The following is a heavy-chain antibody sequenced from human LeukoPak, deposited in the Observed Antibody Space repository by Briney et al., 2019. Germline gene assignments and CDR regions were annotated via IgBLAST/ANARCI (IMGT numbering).Heavy chain of an antibody. D-gene: IGHD2-21*02. Sequence: GGSLRLSCTASGFTFGDHAMSWFRQAPGKGLEWVGFIRSKAYGGTTEYAASVKGRFTISRDDSKSIAYLQMNSLKTEDTAVYYCTRDQFRGVVTAAFDYWGQGTLVTASS. J-gene: IGHJ4*02. CDR3: TRDQFRGVVTAAFDY. CDR1: GFTFGDHA. V-gene: IGHV3-49*03. CDR2: IRSKAYGGTT.